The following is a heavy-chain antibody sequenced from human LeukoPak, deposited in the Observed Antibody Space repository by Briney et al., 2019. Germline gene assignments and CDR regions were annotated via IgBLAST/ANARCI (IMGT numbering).Heavy chain of an antibody. D-gene: IGHD6-19*01. CDR3: ARGSGGDAFDI. Sequence: ASVTVSCKASGGAFSSYAISWVRQAPGQGLEWMGGIIPIFGTANYAQKFQGRVTITADESTSTAYMELSSLRSEDTAVYYCARGSGGDAFDIWGQGTMVTVSS. CDR1: GGAFSSYA. CDR2: IIPIFGTA. J-gene: IGHJ3*02. V-gene: IGHV1-69*13.